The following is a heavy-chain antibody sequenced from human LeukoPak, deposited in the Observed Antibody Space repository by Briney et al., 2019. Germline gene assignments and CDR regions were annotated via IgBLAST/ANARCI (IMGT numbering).Heavy chain of an antibody. V-gene: IGHV1-8*01. Sequence: ASVKVSCKASGYTFTSYDINWVRQATGQGLEWMGWMNPNSGNTGYAQKFQGRVTMTRNTSISTAYMELSSLRSEDTAVYYCARDNVWGRGDAFDIWGQGTMVTVSS. J-gene: IGHJ3*02. CDR1: GYTFTSYD. CDR3: ARDNVWGRGDAFDI. CDR2: MNPNSGNT. D-gene: IGHD3-16*01.